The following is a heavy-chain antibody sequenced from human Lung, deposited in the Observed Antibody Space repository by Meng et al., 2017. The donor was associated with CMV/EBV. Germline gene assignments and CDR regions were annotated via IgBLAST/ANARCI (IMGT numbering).Heavy chain of an antibody. V-gene: IGHV4-59*01. CDR1: GGSTNSYY. CDR3: ARGRAQIGWFDP. D-gene: IGHD3-16*01. CDR2: VFYTGTT. Sequence: GSLRLSCTVSGGSTNSYYWTWIRQAPGKGLEWIGYVFYTGTTKYNPSLKSRVTMSLDTSKSHFSLKLTSVTAADTAIYYCARGRAQIGWFDPWGQGTLVTVSS. J-gene: IGHJ5*02.